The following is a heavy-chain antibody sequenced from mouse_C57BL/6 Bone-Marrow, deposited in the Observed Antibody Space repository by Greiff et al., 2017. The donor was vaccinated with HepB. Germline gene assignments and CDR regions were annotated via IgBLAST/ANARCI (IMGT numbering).Heavy chain of an antibody. Sequence: QVHVKQSGAELVRPGNSVKMSCKASGYTFTNYWIGWAKQRPGHGLEWIGDIYPGGGYTNYNEKFKGKATLTADKSSSTAYMQFSSLPSEDSAIYYCARLLRYLDYFDYWGQGTTLTVSS. V-gene: IGHV1-63*01. CDR1: GYTFTNYW. CDR3: ARLLRYLDYFDY. J-gene: IGHJ2*01. D-gene: IGHD1-1*01. CDR2: IYPGGGYT.